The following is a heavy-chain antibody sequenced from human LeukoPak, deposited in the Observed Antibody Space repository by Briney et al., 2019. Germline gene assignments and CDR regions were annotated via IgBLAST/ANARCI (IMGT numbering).Heavy chain of an antibody. D-gene: IGHD2-15*01. CDR2: IISKANSYAT. V-gene: IGHV3-73*01. Sequence: GGSLKLSCAPSGFTFSGSAMRWVRQASGKGLEWVGRIISKANSYATAYAASVKGRFTISRDDSKNTAYLQMNSLKTEDTAVYYCTRQGVVAATLTNYYYMDVWGKGTTVTVSS. CDR1: GFTFSGSA. J-gene: IGHJ6*03. CDR3: TRQGVVAATLTNYYYMDV.